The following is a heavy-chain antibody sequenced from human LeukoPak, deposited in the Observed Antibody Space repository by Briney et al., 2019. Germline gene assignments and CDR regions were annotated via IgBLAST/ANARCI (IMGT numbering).Heavy chain of an antibody. CDR2: IYHSGST. CDR1: GGSISSSNW. J-gene: IGHJ4*02. Sequence: SETLSLTCAVSGGSISSSNWWSWVRQPPGKGLEWIGEIYHSGSTNYNPSLKSRVTISVDKSKNQFSLKLSSVTAADTAVYYCARDTYYETSGSDYWGQGTLVTVSS. CDR3: ARDTYYETSGSDY. V-gene: IGHV4-4*02. D-gene: IGHD3-22*01.